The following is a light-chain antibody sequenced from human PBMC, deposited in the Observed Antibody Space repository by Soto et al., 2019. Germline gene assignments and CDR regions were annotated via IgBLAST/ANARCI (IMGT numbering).Light chain of an antibody. CDR2: DVS. J-gene: IGLJ3*02. CDR1: SSDVGGYNY. V-gene: IGLV2-11*01. Sequence: QSVLTQPRSVSGSPGQSVTISCTGTSSDVGGYNYVSWYQQHPGKAPKLMIYDVSKRPSGVPDRFSGSKSGNTASLTISGLQPEDEADYYCCSYAGSYTWVFGGGTKVTV. CDR3: CSYAGSYTWV.